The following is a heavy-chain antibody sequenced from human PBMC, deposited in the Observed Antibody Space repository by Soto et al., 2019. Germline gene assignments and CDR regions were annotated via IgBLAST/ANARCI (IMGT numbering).Heavy chain of an antibody. Sequence: QVHLEQSGAEVKKPGSSVKVSCKAAGGTFSTYTLIWVRQAPGKGLEWMGRIIPILTVTNSAQKFQGRVTLTADKSTSTAFMELTSLTSDDTAVYYCSIGSWSAETFDVWGQGTMVTVSS. D-gene: IGHD2-2*01. CDR2: IIPILTVT. CDR3: SIGSWSAETFDV. CDR1: GGTFSTYT. V-gene: IGHV1-69*02. J-gene: IGHJ3*01.